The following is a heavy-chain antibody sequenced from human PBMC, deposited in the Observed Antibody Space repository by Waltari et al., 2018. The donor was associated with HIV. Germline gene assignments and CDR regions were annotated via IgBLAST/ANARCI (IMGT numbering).Heavy chain of an antibody. CDR3: AKEPARYSSSSAVLFDY. J-gene: IGHJ4*02. D-gene: IGHD6-6*01. Sequence: EVQLLESGGGLVQPGGSLRLSCAASGFTFSSYAMSWVRQAPGKGLEWVSAISGSGGSTYYADSVKGRFTISRDNSKNTLYLQMNSLRAEDTAVYYCAKEPARYSSSSAVLFDYWGQGTLVTVSS. CDR2: ISGSGGST. CDR1: GFTFSSYA. V-gene: IGHV3-23*01.